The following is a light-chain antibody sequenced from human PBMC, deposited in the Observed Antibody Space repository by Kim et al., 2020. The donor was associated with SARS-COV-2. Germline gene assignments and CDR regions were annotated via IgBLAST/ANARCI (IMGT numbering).Light chain of an antibody. CDR1: QSVSSF. Sequence: EIVLTQSPATLSLSPGERATLSCRASQSVSSFLAWYQERRGQAPRLLIYDASNRATDIPSRFSGSGSGTDFTLTISTLEPEDFAVYYCQQRSSWTRTFGQGTKVDIK. CDR2: DAS. V-gene: IGKV3-11*01. CDR3: QQRSSWTRT. J-gene: IGKJ1*01.